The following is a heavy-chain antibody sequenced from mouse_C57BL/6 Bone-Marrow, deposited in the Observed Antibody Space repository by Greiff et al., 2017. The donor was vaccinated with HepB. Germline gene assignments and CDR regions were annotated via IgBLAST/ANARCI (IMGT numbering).Heavy chain of an antibody. Sequence: VHVKQSGPELVKPGASVKISCKASGYSFTDYNMNWVKQSNGKSLEWIGVINPNYGTTSYNQKFKGKATLTVDQSSSTAYMQLNSLTSEDSAVYYCAKIYDYDAVFAYWGQGTLVTVSA. V-gene: IGHV1-39*01. CDR3: AKIYDYDAVFAY. CDR1: GYSFTDYN. J-gene: IGHJ3*01. CDR2: INPNYGTT. D-gene: IGHD2-4*01.